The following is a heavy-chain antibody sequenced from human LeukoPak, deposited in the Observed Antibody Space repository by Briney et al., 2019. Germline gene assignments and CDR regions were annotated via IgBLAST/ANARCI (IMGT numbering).Heavy chain of an antibody. J-gene: IGHJ4*02. CDR1: GYTFTGYY. CDR3: AITNYYDGSGRFDY. D-gene: IGHD3-22*01. CDR2: MNPNSGGT. Sequence: ASVKVSCKSSGYTFTGYYMHWVRQAPGQGLKWMGWMNPNSGGTNYAQKFQGRVTMTRDTSISTAYMELSRLRSDDTAVYYCAITNYYDGSGRFDYWGQGTLVTVSS. V-gene: IGHV1-2*02.